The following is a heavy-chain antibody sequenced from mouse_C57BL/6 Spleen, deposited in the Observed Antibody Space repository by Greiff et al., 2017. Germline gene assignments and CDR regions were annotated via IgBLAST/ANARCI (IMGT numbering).Heavy chain of an antibody. CDR2: IDPSDSYT. CDR1: GYTFTSYW. CDR3: ARYGYLSMDY. D-gene: IGHD2-3*01. Sequence: QVQLQQPGAELVMPGASVKLSCKASGYTFTSYWMHWVKQRPGQGLEWIGEIDPSDSYTNYNQKFKGKSTLTVDKSSSTAYMQLSSLTSEDSAVYYCARYGYLSMDYWGQGTSVTVSS. J-gene: IGHJ4*01. V-gene: IGHV1-69*01.